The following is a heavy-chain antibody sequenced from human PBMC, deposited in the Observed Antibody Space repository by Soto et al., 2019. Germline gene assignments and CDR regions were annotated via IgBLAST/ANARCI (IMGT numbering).Heavy chain of an antibody. CDR2: ISAYNGNT. J-gene: IGHJ4*02. Sequence: QVQLVQSGAEVTKPGASVQVSCKTSGYPFSMYGISWVRQAPGQGLEWMGWISAYNGNTEYAQKFQGRVTMTRDISTSTAYLDLRSLRSDDTAVYYCARPSYYDTTTAFDYWGQGALVTVSS. D-gene: IGHD3-22*01. CDR1: GYPFSMYG. V-gene: IGHV1-18*01. CDR3: ARPSYYDTTTAFDY.